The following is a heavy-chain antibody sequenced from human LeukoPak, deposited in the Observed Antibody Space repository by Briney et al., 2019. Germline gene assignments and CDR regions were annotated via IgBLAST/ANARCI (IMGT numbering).Heavy chain of an antibody. CDR1: GFTFSSYG. CDR3: ARDLFWSGYYPYYYYYYGMDV. Sequence: PGGSLRLSCAASGFTFSSYGMHWVRQAPGKGLEWVAVIWYDGSNKYYADSVKGRFTISRDNSKNTLYLQMNSLRAEDTAVYYCARDLFWSGYYPYYYYYYGMDVWGQGTTVTVSS. J-gene: IGHJ6*02. CDR2: IWYDGSNK. D-gene: IGHD3-3*01. V-gene: IGHV3-33*01.